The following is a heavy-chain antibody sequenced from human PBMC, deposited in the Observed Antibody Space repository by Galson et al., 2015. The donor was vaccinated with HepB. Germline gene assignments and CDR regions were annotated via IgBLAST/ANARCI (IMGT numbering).Heavy chain of an antibody. V-gene: IGHV1-69*13. Sequence: SVKVSCKAPGGTFSSYAISWVRQAPGQGLEWMGGIIPIFGTANYAQKFQGRVTITADESTSTAYMELSSLRSEDTAVYYCARVGGEDIVVVPAAYYYGMDVWGQGTTVTVSS. D-gene: IGHD2-2*01. J-gene: IGHJ6*02. CDR1: GGTFSSYA. CDR2: IIPIFGTA. CDR3: ARVGGEDIVVVPAAYYYGMDV.